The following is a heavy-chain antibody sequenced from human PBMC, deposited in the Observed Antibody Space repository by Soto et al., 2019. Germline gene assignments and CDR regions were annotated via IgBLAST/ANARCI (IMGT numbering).Heavy chain of an antibody. V-gene: IGHV3-30-3*02. Sequence: SLPCAADGLTFGRSAMDWDRQAPGEGLEWVAAISFNGDEKYYAKSVKGRFSISRDNSKDTLSLQMNSLSIDDTALFSVARDHWNACHGSVWSQLTPVT. D-gene: IGHD1-1*01. CDR1: GLTFGRSA. CDR3: ARDHWNACHGSV. J-gene: IGHJ4*02. CDR2: ISFNGDEK.